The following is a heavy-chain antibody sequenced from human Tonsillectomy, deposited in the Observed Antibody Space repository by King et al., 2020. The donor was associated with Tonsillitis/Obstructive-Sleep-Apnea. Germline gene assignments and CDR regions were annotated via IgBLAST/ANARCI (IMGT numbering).Heavy chain of an antibody. CDR3: ARQIQYYGSGSYPFFDY. V-gene: IGHV5-51*01. D-gene: IGHD3-10*01. Sequence: QLVQSGAEVKKPGESLKISCKSSGYSFTSYWIGWVRQMPGKGLEWIGIIYPGDSDTRYSPSFQGQVTISADKSICTAYLQWSSLKASDTAMYYCARQIQYYGSGSYPFFDYWGQGTLVTVSS. CDR2: IYPGDSDT. J-gene: IGHJ4*02. CDR1: GYSFTSYW.